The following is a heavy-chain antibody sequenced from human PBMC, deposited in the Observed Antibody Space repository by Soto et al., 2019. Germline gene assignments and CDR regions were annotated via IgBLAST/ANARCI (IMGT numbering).Heavy chain of an antibody. D-gene: IGHD6-19*01. V-gene: IGHV4-34*01. CDR1: GGSFSGYS. CDR2: TYHSGNP. Sequence: PSETLSLTSAVYGGSFSGYSWAWIRQPPGKALEWIGHTYHSGNPYYNPSLKSRVIISVDRSKNQFSLKVSSVTAADTAVYYCVRGSGWYFYWGQGTLVTVSS. CDR3: VRGSGWYFY. J-gene: IGHJ4*02.